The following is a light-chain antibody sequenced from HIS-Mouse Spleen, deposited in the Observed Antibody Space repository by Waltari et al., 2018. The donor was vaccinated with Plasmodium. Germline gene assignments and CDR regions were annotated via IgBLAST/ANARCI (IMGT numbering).Light chain of an antibody. V-gene: IGKV3-11*01. CDR2: DAS. CDR1: QSVSSH. J-gene: IGKJ4*01. CDR3: QQRSNWPRVLT. Sequence: EIVLTQSPATLSLSPGERATLPCRASQSVSSHLAWYQQKPGQAPRPLIYDASNRPTSIPARFSGSGSGTDFTLTISSLEPEDFAVYYCQQRSNWPRVLTFGGGTKVEIK.